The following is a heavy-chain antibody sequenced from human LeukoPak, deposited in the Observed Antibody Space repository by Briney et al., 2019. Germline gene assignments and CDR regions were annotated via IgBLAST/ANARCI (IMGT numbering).Heavy chain of an antibody. CDR3: AIPLYGEVDASPDY. CDR1: GFTFSSYW. J-gene: IGHJ4*02. D-gene: IGHD4-17*01. Sequence: GGSLRLSCAASGFTFSSYWMHWVRQAPGKGLEWVSRINSDGSSTSYADSVKGRFTISRDNAKNTLYLQMNSLRAEDTAVYYCAIPLYGEVDASPDYWGQGTLVTVSS. V-gene: IGHV3-74*01. CDR2: INSDGSST.